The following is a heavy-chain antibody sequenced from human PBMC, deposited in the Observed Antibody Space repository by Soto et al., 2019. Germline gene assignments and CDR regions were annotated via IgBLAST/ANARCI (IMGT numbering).Heavy chain of an antibody. CDR1: GFTFSSYG. Sequence: PGGSLRLSCAASGFTFSSYGMHWVRQAPGKGLDWVAVISYDGSNKYYADSVKGRFTISRDNSKNTLYLQLNSLRAEDTAVYYCAKASHYDFWSGYYNHYYYGMDVRGPGTTVPVSS. CDR2: ISYDGSNK. V-gene: IGHV3-30*18. CDR3: AKASHYDFWSGYYNHYYYGMDV. D-gene: IGHD3-3*01. J-gene: IGHJ6*02.